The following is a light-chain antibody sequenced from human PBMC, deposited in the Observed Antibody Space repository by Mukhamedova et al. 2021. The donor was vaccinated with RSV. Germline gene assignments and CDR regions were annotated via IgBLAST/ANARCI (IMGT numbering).Light chain of an antibody. Sequence: WYQRRVHGKAPKRLIYAASSLQSGVPSRFSGSGSGTEFTLTISSLQPEDFPTYYCLQHNNYPFTFGPGTKVDIK. CDR3: LQHNNYPFT. CDR2: AAS. J-gene: IGKJ3*01. V-gene: IGKV1-17*01.